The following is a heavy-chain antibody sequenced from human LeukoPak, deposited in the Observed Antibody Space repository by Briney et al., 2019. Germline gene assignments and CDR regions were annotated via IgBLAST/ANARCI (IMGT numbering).Heavy chain of an antibody. Sequence: PGGSLRLSCAASGFTFSSCWMNWARQAPGKGLEWVASINHNGNVNYYVDSVKGRFTISRGNAKNSLYLQMSNLRAEDTAVYFCARGGGLDVWGQGATVTVSS. V-gene: IGHV3-7*03. CDR1: GFTFSSCW. J-gene: IGHJ6*02. CDR2: INHNGNVN. CDR3: ARGGGLDV. D-gene: IGHD3-16*01.